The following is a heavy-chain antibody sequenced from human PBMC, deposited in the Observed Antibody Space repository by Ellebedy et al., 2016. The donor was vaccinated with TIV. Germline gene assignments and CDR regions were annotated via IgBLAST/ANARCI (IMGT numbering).Heavy chain of an antibody. D-gene: IGHD3-3*01. J-gene: IGHJ4*02. CDR2: IYYSGST. V-gene: IGHV4-39*01. CDR3: AWTREWLLSYCDY. Sequence: SETLSLXXAVYGGSFSSYYWGWIRQPPGKGLEWIGSIYYSGSTYYNPSLKSRVTISVDTSKNQFSLKLSSVTAADTAVYYCAWTREWLLSYCDYWGQGTLVTVSS. CDR1: GGSFSSYY.